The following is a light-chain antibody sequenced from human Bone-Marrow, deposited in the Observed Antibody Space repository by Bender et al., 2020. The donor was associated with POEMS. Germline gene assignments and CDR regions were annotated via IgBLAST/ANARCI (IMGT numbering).Light chain of an antibody. Sequence: QSVLTQPPSASGTPGQRVTISCSGSSSNIGTNPVNWYQQLPGTAPKLLIYINNQRPSGVPDRFSGYKSGTSASLAISGLQYEDEADYYCAAWEDSLNGWVFGGGTKLTVL. CDR1: SSNIGTNP. J-gene: IGLJ3*02. V-gene: IGLV1-44*01. CDR3: AAWEDSLNGWV. CDR2: INN.